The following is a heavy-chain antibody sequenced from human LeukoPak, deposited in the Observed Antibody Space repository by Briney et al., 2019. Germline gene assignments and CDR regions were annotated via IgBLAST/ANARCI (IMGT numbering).Heavy chain of an antibody. D-gene: IGHD3-10*01. CDR1: GGTFSSYA. Sequence: GASVKVSCKASGGTFSSYAISWVRQAPGQGLEWMGGIIPIFGTANYAQKFQGRVTITADESTSTAYMELSSLRSEDTAVYYCAREGLLWFGERNLLDYWGQGTLVTVSS. CDR3: AREGLLWFGERNLLDY. CDR2: IIPIFGTA. V-gene: IGHV1-69*13. J-gene: IGHJ4*02.